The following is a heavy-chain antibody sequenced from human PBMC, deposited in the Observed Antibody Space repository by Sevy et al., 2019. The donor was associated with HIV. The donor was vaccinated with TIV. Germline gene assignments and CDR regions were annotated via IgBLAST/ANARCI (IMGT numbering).Heavy chain of an antibody. CDR2: IKSKTDGGTT. CDR3: TTDLRYCSSTSSYYGMDV. CDR1: GFTFSNAW. J-gene: IGHJ6*02. Sequence: GGSLRLSCAASGFTFSNAWMSWVRQAPGKGLEWVGRIKSKTDGGTTDYAAPVKGRFTISRDDSKNTLYLQMNSLKTEDTAVYYCTTDLRYCSSTSSYYGMDVWGQGTTVTVSS. V-gene: IGHV3-15*01. D-gene: IGHD2-2*01.